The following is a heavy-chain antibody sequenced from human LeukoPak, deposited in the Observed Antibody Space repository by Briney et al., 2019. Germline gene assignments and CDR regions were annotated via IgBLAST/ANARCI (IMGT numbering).Heavy chain of an antibody. CDR2: IIPIFGTA. Sequence: GASVKVSCKASGGTFSSYAISWVRQAPGQGLEWIGGIIPIFGTANYAQKFQGRVTITTDESTSTAYMELSSLRSEDTVVYYCARDPGLYCSSTSCYFGGLDPWGQGTLVTVSS. CDR3: ARDPGLYCSSTSCYFGGLDP. CDR1: GGTFSSYA. J-gene: IGHJ5*02. D-gene: IGHD2-2*01. V-gene: IGHV1-69*05.